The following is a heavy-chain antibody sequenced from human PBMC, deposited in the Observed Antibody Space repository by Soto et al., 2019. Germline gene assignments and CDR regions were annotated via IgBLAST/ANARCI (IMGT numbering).Heavy chain of an antibody. J-gene: IGHJ6*02. CDR1: GLTFSSYS. V-gene: IGHV3-48*02. Sequence: PGGSLRLSCAASGLTFSSYSVNWVRQAPGKGLEWVSYISSSSSTIYYADSVKGRFTISRDNGKNSLFLQMNSLRDEDTAVYYCARVVVFFPPASYSAMYAWGQGNTLTVS. D-gene: IGHD3-22*01. CDR3: ARVVVFFPPASYSAMYA. CDR2: ISSSSSTI.